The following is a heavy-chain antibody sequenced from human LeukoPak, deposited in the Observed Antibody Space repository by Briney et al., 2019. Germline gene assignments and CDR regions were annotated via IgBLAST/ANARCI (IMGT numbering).Heavy chain of an antibody. CDR2: INTNTGNP. D-gene: IGHD3-22*01. CDR3: AREGRDSSAYYSDN. V-gene: IGHV7-4-1*02. J-gene: IGHJ4*01. Sequence: ASVKVSCKASGYTFTSYAMNWVRQAPGQGLEWMGWINTNTGNPTYAQGFTGRFVFSLDTSVSTAYLQISSLKAEDTAVYYCAREGRDSSAYYSDNWGQGTLVTVSS. CDR1: GYTFTSYA.